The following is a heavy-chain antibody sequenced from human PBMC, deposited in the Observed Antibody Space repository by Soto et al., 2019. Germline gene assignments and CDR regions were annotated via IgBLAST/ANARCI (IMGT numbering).Heavy chain of an antibody. D-gene: IGHD1-26*01. Sequence: ASVKVSCKASGYTFTSYGISWVRQAPGQGLEWMGWISAYNGNTNYAQKLQGRVTMTTDTSTSTAYMELRSLRSDDTAVYYCAATFSGSYSATTLAYWGQGTLVTGSS. CDR3: AATFSGSYSATTLAY. J-gene: IGHJ4*02. CDR1: GYTFTSYG. V-gene: IGHV1-18*01. CDR2: ISAYNGNT.